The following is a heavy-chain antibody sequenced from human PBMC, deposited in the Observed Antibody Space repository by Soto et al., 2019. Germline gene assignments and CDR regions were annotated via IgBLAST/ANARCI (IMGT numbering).Heavy chain of an antibody. D-gene: IGHD3-10*01. V-gene: IGHV3-23*01. J-gene: IGHJ4*02. CDR3: ARVRFGELV. CDR2: IGVGGGDR. Sequence: EVQLLESGGGLVQPGGSLRLSCAASGFTFSSNARSWVRQAPGKGLEWVSIIGVGGGDRYYPGSVKGRFTISRDNSRDTLYLEMNSLRDEDTAVYYCARVRFGELVWGQGTLVTVSS. CDR1: GFTFSSNA.